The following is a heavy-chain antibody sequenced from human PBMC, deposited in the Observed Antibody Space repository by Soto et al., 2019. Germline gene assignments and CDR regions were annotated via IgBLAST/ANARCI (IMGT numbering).Heavy chain of an antibody. CDR2: IYYSGST. CDR1: GGSISSGGYY. V-gene: IGHV4-31*03. Sequence: SETLSLTCTVSGGSISSGGYYWSWIRQHPGKGLEWIGYIYYSGSTYYNPSLKSRVTISVDTSKNQFSLKLSSVTAADTAVYYCARDLKNWFDPWGQGTLVTVSS. J-gene: IGHJ5*02. CDR3: ARDLKNWFDP.